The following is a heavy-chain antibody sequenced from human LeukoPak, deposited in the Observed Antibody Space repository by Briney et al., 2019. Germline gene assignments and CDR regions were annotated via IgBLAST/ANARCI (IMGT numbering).Heavy chain of an antibody. J-gene: IGHJ6*03. Sequence: ASVKVSCKASGYTFTSYYMHWVRQAPGQGLEWMGIINPSGGSTSYAQKFQGRVTMTRDMSTSTVYMELSSLRSEDTAVYYCASHTYYDILTSAEYHYYYYMDVWGKGTTVTISS. V-gene: IGHV1-46*01. CDR1: GYTFTSYY. CDR3: ASHTYYDILTSAEYHYYYYMDV. CDR2: INPSGGST. D-gene: IGHD3-9*01.